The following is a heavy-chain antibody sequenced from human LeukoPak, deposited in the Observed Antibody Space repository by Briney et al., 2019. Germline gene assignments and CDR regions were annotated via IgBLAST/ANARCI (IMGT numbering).Heavy chain of an antibody. Sequence: GASVKVSCKASGYTFTSYGISWVRQAPGQGLEWMGWISAYNGNTNYAQKLRGRVTMTTDTSTSTAYMELRSLRSDDTAVYYCARDLPSVGATLPDYWGQGTLVTVSS. CDR2: ISAYNGNT. CDR3: ARDLPSVGATLPDY. V-gene: IGHV1-18*01. D-gene: IGHD1-26*01. CDR1: GYTFTSYG. J-gene: IGHJ4*02.